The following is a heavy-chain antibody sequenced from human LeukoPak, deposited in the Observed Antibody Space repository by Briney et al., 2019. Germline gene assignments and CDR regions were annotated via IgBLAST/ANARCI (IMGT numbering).Heavy chain of an antibody. V-gene: IGHV3-7*04. CDR2: ISQDGTES. CDR1: GFTFISYW. J-gene: IGHJ4*02. CDR3: ARDSTGTVFDL. Sequence: GGSLRLSCVASGFTFISYWMTWVRQAPGKGLEWVAQISQDGTESYSVDSVRGRFTISRDNTKNSVYLQMNSLRPEDTAVYYCARDSTGTVFDLWGQGTLVTVSS. D-gene: IGHD1-1*01.